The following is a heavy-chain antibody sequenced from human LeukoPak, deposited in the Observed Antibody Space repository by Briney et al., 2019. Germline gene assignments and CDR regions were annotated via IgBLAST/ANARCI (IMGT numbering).Heavy chain of an antibody. CDR1: GFTFSDYY. Sequence: GGSLRLSCAASGFTFSDYYMSWIRQAPGKGLEWVSYISISGSTIYYADSVKGRFTISRDNAKNSLYLQLNSLRAEDTAVYYCARDDSRMVGAQGSDYWGQGTLVTVSS. D-gene: IGHD1-26*01. CDR2: ISISGSTI. J-gene: IGHJ4*02. V-gene: IGHV3-11*04. CDR3: ARDDSRMVGAQGSDY.